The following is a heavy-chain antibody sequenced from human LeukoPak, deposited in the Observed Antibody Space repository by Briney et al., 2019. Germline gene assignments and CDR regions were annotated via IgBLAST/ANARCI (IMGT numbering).Heavy chain of an antibody. Sequence: SQTLSLTCALSGDSVSSNSAAWNWLRQSPSRGLEWLGRTYYRSQWYNDYAVSVKSRITINPDTSKNQFSLQLNSVTPEDTAVYYCTREGDYYDIIGYAKSLDYWGQGTLVTVSS. CDR1: GDSVSSNSAA. V-gene: IGHV6-1*01. CDR3: TREGDYYDIIGYAKSLDY. D-gene: IGHD3-22*01. CDR2: TYYRSQWYN. J-gene: IGHJ4*02.